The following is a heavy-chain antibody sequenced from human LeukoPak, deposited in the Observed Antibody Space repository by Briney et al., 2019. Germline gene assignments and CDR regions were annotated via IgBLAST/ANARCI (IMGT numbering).Heavy chain of an antibody. CDR2: IKQDGSEK. CDR3: ARDLAAAGPHFDY. Sequence: PGGSLRLSCAASGFTFSSYWMSWVRQAQGKGLEWVANIKQDGSEKYYVDSVKGRFTISRDNAKNSLYLQMNSLRAEDTAVYYCARDLAAAGPHFDYWGQGTLVTVSS. CDR1: GFTFSSYW. V-gene: IGHV3-7*01. D-gene: IGHD6-13*01. J-gene: IGHJ4*02.